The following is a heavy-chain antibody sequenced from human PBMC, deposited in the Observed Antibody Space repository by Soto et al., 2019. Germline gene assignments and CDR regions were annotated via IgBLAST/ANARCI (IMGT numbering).Heavy chain of an antibody. V-gene: IGHV3-30-3*01. Sequence: QVQLVESGGGVVQPGRSLRLSCAASGFTFSSYAMHWVRQAPGKGLEWVAVISYDGSNKYYADSVKGRFTISRDNXKXTLYLQMNSLRAEDTAVYYCAREDVPYGDYVSWFDPWGQGTLVTVSS. CDR1: GFTFSSYA. CDR2: ISYDGSNK. J-gene: IGHJ5*02. CDR3: AREDVPYGDYVSWFDP. D-gene: IGHD4-17*01.